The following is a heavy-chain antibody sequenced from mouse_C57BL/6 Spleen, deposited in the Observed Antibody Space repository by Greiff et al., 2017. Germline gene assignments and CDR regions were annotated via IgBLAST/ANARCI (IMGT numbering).Heavy chain of an antibody. CDR3: ASGGYYGSSPFDY. Sequence: VQLKESGAGLVQPGGSLSLSCAASGFTFTDYYMSWVRQPPGKALEWLGFIRNKANGYTTEYSASVKGRFTISRDNSQSILYLHMNALRAQDSAAYECASGGYYGSSPFDYWGQGTTLTVSS. J-gene: IGHJ2*01. CDR2: IRNKANGYTT. D-gene: IGHD1-1*01. CDR1: GFTFTDYY. V-gene: IGHV7-3*01.